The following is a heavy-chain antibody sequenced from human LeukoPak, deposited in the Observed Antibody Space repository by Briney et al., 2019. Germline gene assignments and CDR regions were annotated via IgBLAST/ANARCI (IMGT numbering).Heavy chain of an antibody. D-gene: IGHD3-9*01. CDR1: GFTFDDYA. J-gene: IGHJ6*02. Sequence: PGGSLRLSCAASGFTFDDYAMHWVRQAPGKGLEWVSGISWNSGNIGYADSVKGRFTISRDNAKNSLYLQMNSLRAEDTAFYYCAKDTSFTIFYGMDVWGQGTTVTVSS. CDR2: ISWNSGNI. V-gene: IGHV3-9*01. CDR3: AKDTSFTIFYGMDV.